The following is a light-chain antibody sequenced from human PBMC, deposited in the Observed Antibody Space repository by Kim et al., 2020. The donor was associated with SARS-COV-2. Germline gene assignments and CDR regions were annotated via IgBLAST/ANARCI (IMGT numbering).Light chain of an antibody. V-gene: IGLV3-1*01. CDR1: KLGDKY. CDR2: QDS. J-gene: IGLJ1*01. Sequence: VYPGHTASITCSGDKLGDKYACWYQQKPGQSPVLVIYQDSKRPSGIPERFSGSNSGNTATLTISGTQAMDEADYYCQAWDSSTGGVFGTGTKVTVL. CDR3: QAWDSSTGGV.